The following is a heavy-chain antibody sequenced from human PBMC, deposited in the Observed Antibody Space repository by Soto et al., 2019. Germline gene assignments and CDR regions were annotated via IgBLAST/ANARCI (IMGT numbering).Heavy chain of an antibody. V-gene: IGHV1-18*04. CDR1: GYTFINNA. CDR2: ISTENGNT. CDR3: ARDSSSGTFDN. J-gene: IGHJ4*02. D-gene: IGHD3-22*01. Sequence: ASVKVSCKASGYTFINNAITWVRQAPGQGLEWMGWISTENGNTNYAQNLQGRVIMTRDRSTNTAYMELRSLRPEDTATYYCARDSSSGTFDNWGQGALVTVSS.